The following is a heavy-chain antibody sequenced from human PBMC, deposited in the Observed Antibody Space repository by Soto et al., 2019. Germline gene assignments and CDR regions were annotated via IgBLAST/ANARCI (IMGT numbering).Heavy chain of an antibody. Sequence: PGGSLRLSCTASGFTFGDYARSWFRQAPGRGLEWVGFIRSKAYGGTTEYAASVKGRFTISRDDSKSIAYLQMNSLKTEDTAVYYCTRDLGHCSGGSCSAADAFDIWGQGTMVTVSS. V-gene: IGHV3-49*03. J-gene: IGHJ3*02. CDR3: TRDLGHCSGGSCSAADAFDI. D-gene: IGHD2-15*01. CDR2: IRSKAYGGTT. CDR1: GFTFGDYA.